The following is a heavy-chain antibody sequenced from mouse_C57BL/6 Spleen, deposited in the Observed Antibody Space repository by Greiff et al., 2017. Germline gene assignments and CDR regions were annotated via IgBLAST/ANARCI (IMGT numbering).Heavy chain of an antibody. CDR3: ARKGDYDVGYAMDY. D-gene: IGHD2-4*01. Sequence: VQLQESGPGLVQPSQSLSITCTVSGFSLTSYGVHWVRQSPGKGLEWLGVIWSGGSTDYNAAFISRLSISKDNSKSQVFFKMNSLQADDTAIYYCARKGDYDVGYAMDYWGQGTSVTVSS. CDR2: IWSGGST. V-gene: IGHV2-2*01. CDR1: GFSLTSYG. J-gene: IGHJ4*01.